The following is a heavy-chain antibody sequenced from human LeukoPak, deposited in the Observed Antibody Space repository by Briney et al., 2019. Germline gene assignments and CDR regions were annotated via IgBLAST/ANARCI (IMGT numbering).Heavy chain of an antibody. D-gene: IGHD1-26*01. V-gene: IGHV4-38-2*02. CDR1: GYSISSGYY. J-gene: IGHJ4*02. CDR2: IYHSGNT. CDR3: ARGHGSFDS. Sequence: TSETLSLTCTVSGYSISSGYYWGWIRQPPGKGLEWIGNIYHSGNTYYNPSLKSRVTVSEDTSKNQFSLKLTSVTAADTAVYYCARGHGSFDSWGQGTLVTVSA.